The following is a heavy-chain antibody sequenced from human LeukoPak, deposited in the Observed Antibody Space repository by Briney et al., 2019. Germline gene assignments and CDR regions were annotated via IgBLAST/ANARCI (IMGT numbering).Heavy chain of an antibody. D-gene: IGHD1-26*01. V-gene: IGHV3-33*01. Sequence: GGSLRLFCAASGFTFNEFGVHWVRQAPGQGLEWVALIWYDGSNKYYADSVKGRFTISRDNSKNTVYLQMNSLRVEDTAIYYCARDRPTGSYYSIDYWGQGTLATVSS. CDR2: IWYDGSNK. CDR1: GFTFNEFG. CDR3: ARDRPTGSYYSIDY. J-gene: IGHJ4*02.